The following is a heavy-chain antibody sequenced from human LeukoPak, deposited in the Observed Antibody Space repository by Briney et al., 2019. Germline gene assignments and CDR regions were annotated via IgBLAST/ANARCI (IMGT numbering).Heavy chain of an antibody. CDR3: ARDLLRHCSGGSCYSFPDY. CDR1: GFTFSDYY. Sequence: GGSLRLSCAASGFTFSDYYMSWIRQAPGKGLEWVSYISSSSSYTNYADSVKGRFTISRDNAKNSLYLQMNSLRAEDTAVYYCARDLLRHCSGGSCYSFPDYWGQGTLVTVSS. J-gene: IGHJ4*02. D-gene: IGHD2-15*01. V-gene: IGHV3-11*06. CDR2: ISSSSSYT.